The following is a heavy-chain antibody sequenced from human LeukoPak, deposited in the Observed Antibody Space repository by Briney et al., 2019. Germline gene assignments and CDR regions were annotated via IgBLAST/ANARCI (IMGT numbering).Heavy chain of an antibody. CDR1: GFTVSSNS. V-gene: IGHV3-53*01. Sequence: PGGSLRLSCAVSGFTVSSNSITWVRQAPGKGLEWVSFSDSVKGRFTISRDNSKNTLYLQMNSLRAEDTAVYYCARRAGAYSHPYDYWGQGTLVTLSS. CDR3: ARRAGAYSHPYDY. J-gene: IGHJ4*02. D-gene: IGHD4/OR15-4a*01.